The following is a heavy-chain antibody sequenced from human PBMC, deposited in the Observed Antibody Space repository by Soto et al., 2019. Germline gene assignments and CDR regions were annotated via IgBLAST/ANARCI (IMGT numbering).Heavy chain of an antibody. V-gene: IGHV3-30*03. J-gene: IGHJ5*02. CDR1: GFTFSNYG. CDR3: ARGPHFDWLYNWFDP. D-gene: IGHD3-9*01. Sequence: GGSLRLSCTASGFTFSNYGMHWVRQAPGKGLEWLAFISHDGSNTYYADSVKGRFTISRDNSKNTLYLQMNSLRAEDTAVFYCARGPHFDWLYNWFDPWGQGTLVTVSS. CDR2: ISHDGSNT.